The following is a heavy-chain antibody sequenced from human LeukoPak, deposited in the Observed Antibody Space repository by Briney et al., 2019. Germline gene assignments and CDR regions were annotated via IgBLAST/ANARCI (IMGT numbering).Heavy chain of an antibody. J-gene: IGHJ6*02. CDR2: ISSSSSYI. Sequence: PGGSLRLSCAASGFTFSSYSMNWVRQAPGKGLEWVSSISSSSSYIYYADSVKGRFTISRDNAKNSLYLQMNSLRAEDTAVYYCARVITMVRGSAVYGMDVWGQGTTVTVSS. CDR1: GFTFSSYS. D-gene: IGHD3-10*01. V-gene: IGHV3-21*01. CDR3: ARVITMVRGSAVYGMDV.